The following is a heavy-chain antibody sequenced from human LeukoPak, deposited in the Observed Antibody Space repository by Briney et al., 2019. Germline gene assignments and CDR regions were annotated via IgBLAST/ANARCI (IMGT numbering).Heavy chain of an antibody. J-gene: IGHJ4*02. Sequence: GASVKVSCKASGYTFTGYYMHWVRQAPGQGLEWMGWINPNSGGTNYAQKFQGRVTMTRDTSISTAYMELRSLRSDDTAVYYCARDRLGYSSSWNYFDYWGQGTLVTVSS. D-gene: IGHD6-13*01. CDR1: GYTFTGYY. CDR3: ARDRLGYSSSWNYFDY. V-gene: IGHV1-2*02. CDR2: INPNSGGT.